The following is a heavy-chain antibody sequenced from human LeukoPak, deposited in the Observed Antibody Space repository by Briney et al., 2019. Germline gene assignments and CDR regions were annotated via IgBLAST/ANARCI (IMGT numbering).Heavy chain of an antibody. D-gene: IGHD3-16*01. Sequence: GRSLRLSCAASGFTFSSYGMHWVRQAPGKGLEWVAVIWYDGSNKYYADSVKGRFTISRDNSKNTLYLQMNSLRAEDTAVYYCARDSSHTFGYGNWFDPWGQGTLVTVSS. V-gene: IGHV3-33*01. CDR2: IWYDGSNK. CDR1: GFTFSSYG. J-gene: IGHJ5*02. CDR3: ARDSSHTFGYGNWFDP.